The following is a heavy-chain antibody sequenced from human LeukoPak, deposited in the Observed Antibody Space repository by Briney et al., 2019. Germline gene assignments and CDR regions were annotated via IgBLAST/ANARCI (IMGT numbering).Heavy chain of an antibody. D-gene: IGHD6-13*01. J-gene: IGHJ4*02. CDR3: ARSWFYTGPADY. V-gene: IGHV4-39*01. CDR1: GDSISSSSYY. CDR2: IFHSGST. Sequence: PSETLSLTCTVSGDSISSSSYYWGWIRQPPGKGLEWIGSIFHSGSTYYNPSLKSRVTISVDTSKNQFSLKLTSVTAADTAVYYCARSWFYTGPADYWGQGTLVTVSS.